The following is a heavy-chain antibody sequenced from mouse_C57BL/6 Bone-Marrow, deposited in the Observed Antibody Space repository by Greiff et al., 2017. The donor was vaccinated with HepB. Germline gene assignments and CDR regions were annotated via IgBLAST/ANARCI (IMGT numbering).Heavy chain of an antibody. V-gene: IGHV1-36*01. CDR1: GFTFTDYY. CDR3: ARPYFGSPRYFDV. J-gene: IGHJ1*03. D-gene: IGHD2-9*01. CDR2: VYPYNGGT. Sequence: VQLQQSGPVLVKPGPSVKISCKASGFTFTDYYMHWVKQSHGKSLEWIGLVYPYNGGTSYNQKFKGKATLTVDTSSSTAYMELNSLTSEDSAVYYGARPYFGSPRYFDVWGTGTTVTVSS.